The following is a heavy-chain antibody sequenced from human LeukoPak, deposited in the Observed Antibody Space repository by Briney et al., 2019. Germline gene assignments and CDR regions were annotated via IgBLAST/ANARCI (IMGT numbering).Heavy chain of an antibody. CDR1: GYSFTNKW. CDR3: VRHGGPYYYGSGTYRSGYFDY. Sequence: PGESLKISCKGSGYSFTNKWIGWVRQMPGKGLGCMGIICPGDSDTRYSPSFQGQVTISVDKSITTAYLQWSSLKASDTAIYYCVRHGGPYYYGSGTYRSGYFDYWGQGTLVTVSS. V-gene: IGHV5-51*01. CDR2: ICPGDSDT. J-gene: IGHJ4*02. D-gene: IGHD3-10*01.